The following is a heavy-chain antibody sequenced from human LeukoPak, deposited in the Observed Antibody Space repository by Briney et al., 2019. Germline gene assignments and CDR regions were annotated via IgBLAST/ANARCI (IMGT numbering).Heavy chain of an antibody. CDR3: GKLGGMYLINHFDH. CDR1: GFTFSTFA. V-gene: IGHV3-23*01. CDR2: VSGGESRT. J-gene: IGHJ4*02. D-gene: IGHD1-26*01. Sequence: PGGSLRLSCAASGFTFSTFAMGWVRQAPGKGLEWVSGVSGGESRTYYADSVKGRFTLSRDNSKNTLFLQMNSLRAEDTAVYYCGKLGGMYLINHFDHWGQGTLVSVSS.